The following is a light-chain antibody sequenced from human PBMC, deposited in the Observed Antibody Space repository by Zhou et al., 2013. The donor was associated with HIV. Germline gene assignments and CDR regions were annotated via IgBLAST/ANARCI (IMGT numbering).Light chain of an antibody. CDR1: QNINIY. V-gene: IGKV3-11*01. J-gene: IGKJ1*01. CDR3: QHRGPWPWT. CDR2: DSS. Sequence: EILMTQSPATLSVSPGERATLSCRASQNINIYLAWYQQKPGQAPRLLIYDSSNRAAGIPARFSGSGFGTAFTLTISSLEPEDFAVYYCQHRGPWPWTFGQGTKVDMK.